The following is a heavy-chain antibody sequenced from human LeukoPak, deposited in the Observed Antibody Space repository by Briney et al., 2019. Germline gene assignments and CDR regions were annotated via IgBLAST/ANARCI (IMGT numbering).Heavy chain of an antibody. V-gene: IGHV1-18*01. J-gene: IGHJ4*02. CDR3: ARANGGNSVFDY. CDR2: ISAYNGNI. Sequence: ASVKVSCKASGYSFTCYGISWVRQAPGQGLEWMGWISAYNGNIKYVQKLQGRVTMTTDTSTSTAYMELRSLRSDDTAVYSCARANGGNSVFDYWGQGTLVTVSS. CDR1: GYSFTCYG. D-gene: IGHD4-23*01.